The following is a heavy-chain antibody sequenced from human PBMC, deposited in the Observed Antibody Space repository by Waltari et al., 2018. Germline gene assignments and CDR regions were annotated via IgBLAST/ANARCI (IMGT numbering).Heavy chain of an antibody. D-gene: IGHD4-17*01. CDR1: GGSISSYY. Sequence: QVQLQESGPGLVKPSETLSLTCTVSGGSISSYYWSWIRQPPGKGLEWIGYIYYSGSTNSNPSLKSRVTISVDTSKNQFSLKLSSVTAADTAVYYCARGEGYGDYPDYWGQGTLVTVSS. CDR2: IYYSGST. CDR3: ARGEGYGDYPDY. V-gene: IGHV4-59*01. J-gene: IGHJ4*02.